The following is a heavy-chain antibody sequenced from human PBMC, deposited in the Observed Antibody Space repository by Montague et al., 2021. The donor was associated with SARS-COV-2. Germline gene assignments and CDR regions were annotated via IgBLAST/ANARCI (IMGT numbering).Heavy chain of an antibody. J-gene: IGHJ4*02. V-gene: IGHV4-59*01. CDR2: VHYTGST. CDR1: GDSISSYY. Sequence: SETLSLTCEVSGDSISSYYWSWIRQSPGKGLEWIGYVHYTGSTKYTPSLKTRVTLSLDTPKNHFSLQLRSVTAADTAIYYCASAQHSCFIASCVYYFEYWGLGALVTVSS. CDR3: ASAQHSCFIASCVYYFEY. D-gene: IGHD2-2*01.